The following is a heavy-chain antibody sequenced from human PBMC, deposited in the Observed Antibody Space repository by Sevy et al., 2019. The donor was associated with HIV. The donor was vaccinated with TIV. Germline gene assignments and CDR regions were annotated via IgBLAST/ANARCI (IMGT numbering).Heavy chain of an antibody. V-gene: IGHV3-66*02. CDR1: GFTVSSNY. D-gene: IGHD5-18*01. Sequence: GGSLRLSCAASGFTVSSNYMSWVRQAPGKGLEWVSVIYSGGSTYYADSVKGRFTISRDNSKNTLYLQMNSLRAEDTAVYYCAREDPGGYSFFDYWGQGTLVTVSS. CDR3: AREDPGGYSFFDY. CDR2: IYSGGST. J-gene: IGHJ4*02.